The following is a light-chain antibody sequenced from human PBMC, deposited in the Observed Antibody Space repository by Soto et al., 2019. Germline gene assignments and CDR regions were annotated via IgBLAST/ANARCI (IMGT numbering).Light chain of an antibody. CDR3: QQDNSYPLT. V-gene: IGKV1-9*01. CDR1: QVISTS. CDR2: AAS. J-gene: IGKJ4*01. Sequence: IQLTQSPSSLSASVGDRVTLTCRASQVISTSLAWYQQKPGKAPKLLIYAASTLQSDVPSRFSGSGSGTDFTLIIGSLQPEDFATYYCQQDNSYPLTFGGGTKVEIK.